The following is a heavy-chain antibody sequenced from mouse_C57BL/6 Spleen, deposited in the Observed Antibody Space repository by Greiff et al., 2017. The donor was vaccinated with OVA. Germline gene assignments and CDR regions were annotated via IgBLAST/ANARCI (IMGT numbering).Heavy chain of an antibody. CDR1: GFTFSSYT. J-gene: IGHJ3*01. CDR2: ISGGGGNT. Sequence: DVQLVESGGGLVKPGGSLKLSCAASGFTFSSYTMSWVRQTPEKRLEWVATISGGGGNTYYPDSVKGRFTISRDNAKNTLYLQMSSLRSEDTALYYCARYYDGSGAWFAYWGQGTLVTVSA. V-gene: IGHV5-9*01. CDR3: ARYYDGSGAWFAY. D-gene: IGHD2-3*01.